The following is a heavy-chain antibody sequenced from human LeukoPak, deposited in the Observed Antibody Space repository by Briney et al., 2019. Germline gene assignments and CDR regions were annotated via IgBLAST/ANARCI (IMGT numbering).Heavy chain of an antibody. D-gene: IGHD6-13*01. J-gene: IGHJ4*02. CDR1: GFTFSSYS. V-gene: IGHV3-15*01. CDR3: TTDAGQQLGTGFDY. Sequence: GGSLRLSCAASGFTFSSYSMNWVRQAPGKGLEWVGRIKSKTDGGTTDYAAPVKGRFTISRDDSKNTLYLQMNSLKTEDTAVYYCTTDAGQQLGTGFDYWGQGTLVTVSS. CDR2: IKSKTDGGTT.